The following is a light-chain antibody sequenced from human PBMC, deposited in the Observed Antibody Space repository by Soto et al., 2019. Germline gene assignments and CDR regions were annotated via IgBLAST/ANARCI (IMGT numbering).Light chain of an antibody. Sequence: QSVLTQPPSVSAAPGQKVTISCSGSSSNIGNNYVSWYQHLPGTAPKLLIYDNNERPSGIPDRFSGSKSGTSATLGITGLQTEDEADYYCGTWDTSLSAVVFGGGTKVTVL. CDR2: DNN. J-gene: IGLJ2*01. CDR1: SSNIGNNY. V-gene: IGLV1-51*01. CDR3: GTWDTSLSAVV.